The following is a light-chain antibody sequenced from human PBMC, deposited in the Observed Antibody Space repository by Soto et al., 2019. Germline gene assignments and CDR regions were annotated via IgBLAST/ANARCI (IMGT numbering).Light chain of an antibody. CDR2: KAS. CDR3: QQYNSSWT. CDR1: QSISSW. V-gene: IGKV1-5*03. Sequence: DIHMTQSPSTLSASVGDRFTITCRAIQSISSWLAWYQQKPGKAPKLLIYKASSLESGVPSRFSGSGSGTEFTLTISSLQPDDFATYYCQQYNSSWTFGQGTKVDI. J-gene: IGKJ1*01.